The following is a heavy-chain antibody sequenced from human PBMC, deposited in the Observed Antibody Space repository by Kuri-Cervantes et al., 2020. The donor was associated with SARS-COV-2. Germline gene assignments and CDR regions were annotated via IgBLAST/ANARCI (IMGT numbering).Heavy chain of an antibody. CDR3: VRAHPQSFDS. J-gene: IGHJ4*02. CDR1: GFTFTSSA. Sequence: SVKVSCKASGFTFTSSAMQWVRQARGQRLEWVGWIVVGSGNTNYALKFQGRVTMTRDTSTSTVYVELSSLTYEDTAIYYCVRAHPQSFDSWGQGTLVTVSS. V-gene: IGHV1-58*02. CDR2: IVVGSGNT.